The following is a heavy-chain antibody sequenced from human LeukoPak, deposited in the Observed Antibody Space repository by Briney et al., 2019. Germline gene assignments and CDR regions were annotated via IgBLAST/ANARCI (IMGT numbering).Heavy chain of an antibody. CDR3: ARDFWGTMVRAASMDV. D-gene: IGHD3-10*01. CDR2: IIPSFGIP. Sequence: PVKVSCKASGDAFNSHTINWVRQAPGQGLEWVGSIIPSFGIPSYAQKFKGRVTISADTSTTTAFMDLTSLRSEDTAVYYCARDFWGTMVRAASMDVWGQGTTVTVSS. J-gene: IGHJ6*02. CDR1: GDAFNSHT. V-gene: IGHV1-69*10.